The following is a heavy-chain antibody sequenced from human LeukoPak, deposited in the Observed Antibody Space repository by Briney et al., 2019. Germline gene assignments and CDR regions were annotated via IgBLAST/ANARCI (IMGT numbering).Heavy chain of an antibody. D-gene: IGHD3-22*01. CDR3: ARQGPGIYDSSGYYGD. CDR1: GGSISSGSYY. Sequence: SETLSLTCTVSGGSISSGSYYWSWIRQPAGKGLEWIGRIYTSGSTNYNPSLKSRVTISVDTSKNQFSLKLSSVTAADTAVYYCARQGPGIYDSSGYYGDWGQGTLVTVSS. CDR2: IYTSGST. V-gene: IGHV4-61*02. J-gene: IGHJ4*02.